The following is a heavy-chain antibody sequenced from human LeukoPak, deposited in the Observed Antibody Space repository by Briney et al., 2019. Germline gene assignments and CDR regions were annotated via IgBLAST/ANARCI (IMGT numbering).Heavy chain of an antibody. CDR3: ARHGDSSSFKNWFDP. CDR2: ICPGDSDT. V-gene: IGHV5-51*01. D-gene: IGHD3-22*01. Sequence: GESLKISCKGSGYSFTSYWIGWVRQMPGKGLEWMGIICPGDSDTRYSPSFQGQVTIPADKSISTAYLQWSSLKASDTAMYYCARHGDSSSFKNWFDPWGQGTLVTVSS. J-gene: IGHJ5*02. CDR1: GYSFTSYW.